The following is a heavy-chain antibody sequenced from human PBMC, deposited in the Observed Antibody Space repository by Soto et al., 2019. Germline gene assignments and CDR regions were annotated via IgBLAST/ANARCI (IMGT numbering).Heavy chain of an antibody. J-gene: IGHJ4*02. Sequence: QVQLQESGPGLVKPSQTLSLTCTVSGGSISSGGYYWSWIRQHPGKGLEWIGYIFYSGSTYFNPSLKSRVTISVDTSKNQFSLKLSSVTAADTAVYYCAGGTTVTLYYFDYWGQGTLVTVSS. CDR1: GGSISSGGYY. CDR2: IFYSGST. V-gene: IGHV4-31*03. CDR3: AGGTTVTLYYFDY. D-gene: IGHD4-17*01.